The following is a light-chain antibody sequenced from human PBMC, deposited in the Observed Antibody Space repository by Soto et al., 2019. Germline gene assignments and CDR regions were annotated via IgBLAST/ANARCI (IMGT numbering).Light chain of an antibody. V-gene: IGKV1-5*01. J-gene: IGKJ1*01. Sequence: DIQMTQSPSTLSASVGDRVTMTCRASQSISSWLAWYQQKPGKAPKLLIYDVSSLESGVPSRFSGSGSGTEFILTISSLQPEDFAMYYCQQYNDWPWTFGQGTKVDIK. CDR1: QSISSW. CDR3: QQYNDWPWT. CDR2: DVS.